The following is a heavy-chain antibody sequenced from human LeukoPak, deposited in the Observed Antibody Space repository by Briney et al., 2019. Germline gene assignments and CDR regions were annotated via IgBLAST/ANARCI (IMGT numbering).Heavy chain of an antibody. CDR1: GGSISSSSYY. Sequence: PSETLSLTCTVSGGSISSSSYYWGWIRQPPGKGLEWIGSIYYSGSTYYNPSLKSRVTISVDTSKNQFSLKLSSVTAADTAVYYCARRTHGLSGTTFSDYWGQGTLVTVSS. CDR2: IYYSGST. D-gene: IGHD1-1*01. CDR3: ARRTHGLSGTTFSDY. V-gene: IGHV4-39*01. J-gene: IGHJ4*02.